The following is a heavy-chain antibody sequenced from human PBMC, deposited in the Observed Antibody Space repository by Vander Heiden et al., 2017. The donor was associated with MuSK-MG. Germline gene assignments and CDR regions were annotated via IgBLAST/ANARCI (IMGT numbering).Heavy chain of an antibody. CDR2: ISGSGGST. Sequence: EVQLLESGGGLVQPGGALRLSCAAAGFTFSSHAMSWVRQAPGKGLEWVAGISGSGGSTYYADSVKCRFTISRDNSKNTLYLQMNSLSAEDTAVYYCAKDLYDSSGHYYYYYMDVWGKGTTVTVSS. J-gene: IGHJ6*03. V-gene: IGHV3-23*01. D-gene: IGHD3-22*01. CDR1: GFTFSSHA. CDR3: AKDLYDSSGHYYYYYMDV.